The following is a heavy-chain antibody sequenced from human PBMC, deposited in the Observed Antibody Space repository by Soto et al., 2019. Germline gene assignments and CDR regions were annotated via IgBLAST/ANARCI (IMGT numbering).Heavy chain of an antibody. Sequence: GGSLRLSCAASGFTFSSYGMHWVRQAPGKGLEWVAVIWYDGSNKYYADSVKGRFTISRDNSKNTLYLQMNSLRAEDTAVYYCARDQYSSSWLVDYWGQGTLVTVSS. J-gene: IGHJ4*02. CDR1: GFTFSSYG. D-gene: IGHD6-13*01. CDR3: ARDQYSSSWLVDY. V-gene: IGHV3-33*01. CDR2: IWYDGSNK.